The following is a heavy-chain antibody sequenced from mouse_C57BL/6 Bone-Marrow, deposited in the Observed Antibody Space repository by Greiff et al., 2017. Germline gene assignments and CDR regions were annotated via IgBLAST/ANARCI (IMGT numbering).Heavy chain of an antibody. D-gene: IGHD1-1*01. CDR2: IWSGGST. Sequence: VKLVESGPGLVQPSQSLSITCTVSGFSLTSYGVHWVRQPPGKGLEWLGVIWSGGSTDYNAAFISRLSISKDNSKSQVFFKMNSLQADDTDIYYCASTVVATDWYFDVWGTGTTVTVSS. J-gene: IGHJ1*03. V-gene: IGHV2-4*01. CDR1: GFSLTSYG. CDR3: ASTVVATDWYFDV.